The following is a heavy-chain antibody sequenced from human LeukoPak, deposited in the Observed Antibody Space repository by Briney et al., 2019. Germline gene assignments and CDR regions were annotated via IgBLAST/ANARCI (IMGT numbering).Heavy chain of an antibody. CDR3: ARARSVVGYFDY. Sequence: PSETLSLTCTVSGGSISSYYWSWIRQPPGKGLEWIGYIYYSGSTNYNPSLKSRVTISVDTSKNQFSLKLSSVTAADTAVYYCARARSVVGYFDYWGQGTLVTVSS. J-gene: IGHJ4*02. D-gene: IGHD2-15*01. CDR2: IYYSGST. CDR1: GGSISSYY. V-gene: IGHV4-59*12.